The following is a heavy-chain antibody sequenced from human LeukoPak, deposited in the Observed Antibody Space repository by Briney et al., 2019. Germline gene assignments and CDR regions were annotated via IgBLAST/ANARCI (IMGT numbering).Heavy chain of an antibody. V-gene: IGHV4-31*03. CDR2: IYYSGST. CDR3: ARQIVEMVYAIDY. J-gene: IGHJ4*02. CDR1: GGSISSGGYY. Sequence: PSETLSLTCTVSGGSISSGGYYWSWIRQHPGKGLEWIGYIYYSGSTYYNPSLKSRVTISVDTSKNQFSLKLSSVTAADTAVYYCARQIVEMVYAIDYWGQGTLVTVSS. D-gene: IGHD2-8*01.